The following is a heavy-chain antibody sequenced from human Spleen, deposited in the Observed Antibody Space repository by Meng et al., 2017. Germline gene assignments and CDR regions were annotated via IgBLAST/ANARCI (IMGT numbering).Heavy chain of an antibody. CDR2: ISGYNGNT. V-gene: IGHV1-18*01. D-gene: IGHD4-17*01. CDR3: ARDRPHHYGDYEYYFDY. CDR1: VYTFATYG. J-gene: IGHJ4*02. Sequence: QVHLVHSGAGAKKPGDSVKVSCKASVYTFATYGISCVRRAPGQGLEWMGWISGYNGNTDYAQNVRGRVTMTTVTSTSTAYMELRSLRSDDTAVYYCARDRPHHYGDYEYYFDYWGQGTLVTVSS.